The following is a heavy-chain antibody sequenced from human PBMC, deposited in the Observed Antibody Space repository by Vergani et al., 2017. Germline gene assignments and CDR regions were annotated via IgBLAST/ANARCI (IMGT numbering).Heavy chain of an antibody. J-gene: IGHJ5*02. V-gene: IGHV3-23*01. Sequence: EVQLLESGGGLVQPGGSLRPSCAASGFTFSSYAMSWVRPAPGKGLGWVSAISGSGGSTYHADSVKGRFTISRDNSKNTLYLQMNSLRAEDTAVYYCATKVGLGWFDPWGQGTLVTVSS. CDR1: GFTFSSYA. D-gene: IGHD3-16*01. CDR2: ISGSGGST. CDR3: ATKVGLGWFDP.